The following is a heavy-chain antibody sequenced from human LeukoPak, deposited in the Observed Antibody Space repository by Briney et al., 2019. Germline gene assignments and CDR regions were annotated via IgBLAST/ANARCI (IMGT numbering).Heavy chain of an antibody. V-gene: IGHV3-30*03. CDR2: ILYDGSSK. CDR1: GFTSNSYG. Sequence: GGSLRLSCAASGFTSNSYGMHWVRQAPGKGLEWVALILYDGSSKYSVKGRFTISRDNSKNTLYLEIDSRRAEDTAVYYCARGMPMIRKIITAFDVWGPGTMVTVSS. CDR3: ARGMPMIRKIITAFDV. J-gene: IGHJ3*01. D-gene: IGHD3-10*01.